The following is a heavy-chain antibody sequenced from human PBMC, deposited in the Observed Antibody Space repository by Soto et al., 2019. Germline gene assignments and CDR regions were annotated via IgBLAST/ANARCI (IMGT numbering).Heavy chain of an antibody. J-gene: IGHJ4*02. D-gene: IGHD3-22*01. Sequence: PSETLSLTCTVSGGSISSYYWSWIRQPPGKGLEWIGYIYYSGSTNYNPSLKSRVTISVDTSKNQFSLKLSSVTAADTAVYYCARHSWLSLYYDSSGSTDYWDQGTLVTVSS. CDR1: GGSISSYY. CDR2: IYYSGST. V-gene: IGHV4-59*08. CDR3: ARHSWLSLYYDSSGSTDY.